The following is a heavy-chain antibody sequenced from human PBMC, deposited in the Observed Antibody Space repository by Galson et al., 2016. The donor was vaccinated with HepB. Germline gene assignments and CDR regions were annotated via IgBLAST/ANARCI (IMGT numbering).Heavy chain of an antibody. V-gene: IGHV5-10-1*01. J-gene: IGHJ4*02. CDR2: IDPSDSYT. CDR3: ASFYFDSVSYYTPDD. D-gene: IGHD3-10*01. Sequence: QSGAEVKKPGESLGISCQGSTVNFIRYWISWVRQMPGKGLEWMGRIDPSDSYTKYSPSFQGHVTFSLDKSISTAYLQWSSLKASDTAMYYCASFYFDSVSYYTPDDWGQGTLVTVSS. CDR1: TVNFIRYW.